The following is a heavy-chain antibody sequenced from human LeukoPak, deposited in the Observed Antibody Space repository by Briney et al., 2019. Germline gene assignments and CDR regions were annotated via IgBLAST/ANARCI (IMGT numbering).Heavy chain of an antibody. J-gene: IGHJ5*02. CDR3: ASSLGYCSSTSCQGDWFDP. Sequence: SETLSLTCAVYDGSFSGYYWSWIRQPPGKGLEWIGEINHSGSTNYNPSLNSRVTISVDTSKNQFSLKLSSVTAADTAVYYCASSLGYCSSTSCQGDWFDPWGQGTLVTVSS. CDR1: DGSFSGYY. CDR2: INHSGST. D-gene: IGHD2-2*01. V-gene: IGHV4-34*01.